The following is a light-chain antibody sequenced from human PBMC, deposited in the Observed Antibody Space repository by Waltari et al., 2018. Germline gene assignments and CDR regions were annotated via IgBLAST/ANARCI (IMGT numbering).Light chain of an antibody. CDR3: SSYTTSNTLV. J-gene: IGLJ1*01. V-gene: IGLV2-14*03. Sequence: QSALPQPASVSGSPGQSITISCTGTSSDVGGYKYASWYQQHPGKAPKLMIYDVSIRPSGVSNRFSGSKSGNTASLTISALQAEDEADYYCSSYTTSNTLVFGTGTNVIVL. CDR2: DVS. CDR1: SSDVGGYKY.